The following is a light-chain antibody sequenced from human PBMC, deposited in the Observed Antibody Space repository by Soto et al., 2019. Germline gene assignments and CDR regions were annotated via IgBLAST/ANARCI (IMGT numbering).Light chain of an antibody. CDR1: NSDVGTYNR. Sequence: QSALTQPPSVSGSPGQSVTISCTGANSDVGTYNRVSWDQQPLGTAPRLIIYEVRNRPSGVPDRFSGSKSGNTASLTISGLQAEDEADYYCSSYTTSDTVLFGGGTKVTVL. CDR3: SSYTTSDTVL. V-gene: IGLV2-18*02. J-gene: IGLJ2*01. CDR2: EVR.